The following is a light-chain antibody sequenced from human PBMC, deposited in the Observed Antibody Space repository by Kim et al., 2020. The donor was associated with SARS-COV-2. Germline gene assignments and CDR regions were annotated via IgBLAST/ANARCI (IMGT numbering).Light chain of an antibody. CDR3: QAWDSSTWV. Sequence: SYELTQPPSVSVSPGQTATITCSGEKLGDKNVCWYQQKPGQSPLLVIYRYRKRPSGIPERFSGSNSGNIATLTISGSQVMDEADYYCQAWDSSTWVFGGGTQLTVL. CDR2: RYR. J-gene: IGLJ3*02. CDR1: KLGDKN. V-gene: IGLV3-1*01.